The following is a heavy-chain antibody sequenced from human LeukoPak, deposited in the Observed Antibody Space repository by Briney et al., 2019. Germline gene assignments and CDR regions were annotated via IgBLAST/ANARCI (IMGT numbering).Heavy chain of an antibody. D-gene: IGHD4-11*01. V-gene: IGHV3-33*06. CDR3: AKDAQRGFDYSNSLDN. CDR2: IWSDGSNR. Sequence: GRSLRLSCATSGFTFSHYGMHWVRQAPGKGLQWVAVIWSDGSNRYYGDPVKGRFTISRDNFQRTVYLQMNSLRAEDTAVYYCAKDAQRGFDYSNSLDNWGQGTLVTVSS. J-gene: IGHJ4*02. CDR1: GFTFSHYG.